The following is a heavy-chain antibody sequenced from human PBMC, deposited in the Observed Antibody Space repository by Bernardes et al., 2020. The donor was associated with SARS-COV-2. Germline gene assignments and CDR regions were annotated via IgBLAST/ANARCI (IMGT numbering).Heavy chain of an antibody. V-gene: IGHV1-24*01. D-gene: IGHD1-26*01. Sequence: ASVKVSCKISGYTLNELSMHWVRQAPGEGLEWMGGSHAEDDETLYARKFQGRVTMTEDTSTDTSYMELSGLTSDDTAVYYCARGALSGTYGVGDYWGQGTLVTVSS. J-gene: IGHJ4*02. CDR3: ARGALSGTYGVGDY. CDR1: GYTLNELS. CDR2: SHAEDDET.